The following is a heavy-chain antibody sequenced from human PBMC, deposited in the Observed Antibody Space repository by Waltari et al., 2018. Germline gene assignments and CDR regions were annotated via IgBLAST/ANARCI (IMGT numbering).Heavy chain of an antibody. Sequence: EVQLVESGGGLVQPGGSLRLSCAASGFTLSNYWRSWVRQPAGKGLEWVANIAQDASENYYVGSVKGRFTISRDNAKNFLYLQMNSLRAEDTAVYYCGRCPRRDPLCDWGQGTLVSVSS. J-gene: IGHJ4*02. CDR2: IAQDASEN. CDR3: GRCPRRDPLCD. V-gene: IGHV3-7*04. CDR1: GFTLSNYW.